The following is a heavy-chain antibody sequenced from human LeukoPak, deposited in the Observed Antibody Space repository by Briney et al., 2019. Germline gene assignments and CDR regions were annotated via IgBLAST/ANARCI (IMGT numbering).Heavy chain of an antibody. CDR3: ASGFAGAVAGPFDY. CDR1: GGSISSYY. V-gene: IGHV4-59*08. J-gene: IGHJ4*02. Sequence: SSETLSLTCTVSGGSISSYYWSWIRQPPGKGLEWIGYIYYSGSTNYNPPLKSRVTISVDTSKNQFSLKLSSVTAADTAVYYCASGFAGAVAGPFDYWGQGTLVTVSS. CDR2: IYYSGST. D-gene: IGHD6-19*01.